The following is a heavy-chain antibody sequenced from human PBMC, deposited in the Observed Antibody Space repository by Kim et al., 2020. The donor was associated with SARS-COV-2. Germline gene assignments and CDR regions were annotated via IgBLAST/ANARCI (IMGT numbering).Heavy chain of an antibody. D-gene: IGHD1-26*01. Sequence: SNAQTVEGRVTMTRETSTSTVYMELSSLRSEDTAVYYCARAYSGSYSAYWGQGTLVTVSS. V-gene: IGHV1-46*01. J-gene: IGHJ4*02. CDR3: ARAYSGSYSAY.